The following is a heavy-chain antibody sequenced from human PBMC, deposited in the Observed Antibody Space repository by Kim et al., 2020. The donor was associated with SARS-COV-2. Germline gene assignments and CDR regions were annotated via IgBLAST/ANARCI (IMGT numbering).Heavy chain of an antibody. CDR3: ARDITSARDYDFWSGYY. CDR1: GFTFSSYA. V-gene: IGHV3-30*04. D-gene: IGHD3-3*01. Sequence: GGSLRLSCAASGFTFSSYAMHWVRQAPGKGLEWVAVISYDGSNKYYADSVKGRFTISRDNSKNTLYLQMNSLRAEDTAVYYCARDITSARDYDFWSGYY. J-gene: IGHJ6*01. CDR2: ISYDGSNK.